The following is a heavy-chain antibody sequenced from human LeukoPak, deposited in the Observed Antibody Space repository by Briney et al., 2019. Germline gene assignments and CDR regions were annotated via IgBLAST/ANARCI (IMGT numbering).Heavy chain of an antibody. CDR2: IYYSGST. J-gene: IGHJ4*02. Sequence: PSETLSLTCTVSGGSISSSSYYWGWIRQPPGKGLEWIGSIYYSGSTYYNPSLKSRVTISVDTSKNQFSLKLSSVTAADTAVYYCARAERDTDEWELLPGYFDYWGQGTLVTVSS. V-gene: IGHV4-39*07. CDR3: ARAERDTDEWELLPGYFDY. CDR1: GGSISSSSYY. D-gene: IGHD1-26*01.